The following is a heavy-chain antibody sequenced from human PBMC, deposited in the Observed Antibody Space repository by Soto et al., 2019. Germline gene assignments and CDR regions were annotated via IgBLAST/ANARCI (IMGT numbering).Heavy chain of an antibody. CDR1: GYSFTSYW. CDR2: IDPSDSYT. V-gene: IGHV5-10-1*01. D-gene: IGHD6-13*01. J-gene: IGHJ6*02. Sequence: GESLKISCNGSGYSFTSYWISWVRQMPGKGLEWMGRIDPSDSYTNYSPSFQGHVTISADKSISTAYLQWSSLKASDTAMYYCARRPIAAAGRYYYYGMDVWGQGTTVTVSS. CDR3: ARRPIAAAGRYYYYGMDV.